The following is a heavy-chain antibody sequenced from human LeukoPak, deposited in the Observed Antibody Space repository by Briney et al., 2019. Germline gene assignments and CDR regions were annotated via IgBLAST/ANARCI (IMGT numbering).Heavy chain of an antibody. Sequence: GASVKVSCKASGYTFTSYYMHWVRQAPGQGLEWMGIINPSGSSTSYAQKFQGRVTMTRDTSTSTVYMELSSLRSEDTAVYYCARAWDYYGSGSYIPSNWFDPWGQGTLVTVSS. CDR2: INPSGSST. V-gene: IGHV1-46*01. CDR3: ARAWDYYGSGSYIPSNWFDP. D-gene: IGHD3-10*01. J-gene: IGHJ5*02. CDR1: GYTFTSYY.